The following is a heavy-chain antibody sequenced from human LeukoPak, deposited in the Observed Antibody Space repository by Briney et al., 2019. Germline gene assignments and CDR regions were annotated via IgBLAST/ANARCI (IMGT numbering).Heavy chain of an antibody. V-gene: IGHV5-51*01. CDR1: GYSFTSYW. CDR2: IYPGDSDT. Sequence: GESLKISCKGSGYSFTSYWIGWVRQMPGKGLEWMGIIYPGDSDTRYSPSFQGQVTISADKSISTAYLQWSSLKASDTAIYYCARLAGATRRSARGYGMDVWGQGTTVTVSS. J-gene: IGHJ6*02. CDR3: ARLAGATRRSARGYGMDV. D-gene: IGHD1-26*01.